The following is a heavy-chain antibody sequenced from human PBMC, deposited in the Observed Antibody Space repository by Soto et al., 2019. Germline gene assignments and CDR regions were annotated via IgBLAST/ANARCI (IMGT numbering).Heavy chain of an antibody. D-gene: IGHD3-10*01. CDR1: GGSISSSSYY. J-gene: IGHJ2*01. Sequence: QLQLQESGPGLVKPSETLSLTCTVSGGSISSSSYYWGWIRQPPGKGLEWIGSIYYSGSTYYNPSLKSRVTISVDTSKNQFSLKLSSVTAADTAVYYCARGYSGYWCFDLWGRGTLVTVSS. CDR2: IYYSGST. V-gene: IGHV4-39*01. CDR3: ARGYSGYWCFDL.